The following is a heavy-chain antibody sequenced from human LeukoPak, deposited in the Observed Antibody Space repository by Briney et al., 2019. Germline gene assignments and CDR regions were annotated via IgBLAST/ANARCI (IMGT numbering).Heavy chain of an antibody. CDR2: INAYNGNT. J-gene: IGHJ4*02. CDR3: ARSDTVVVPAAIGLDY. CDR1: GYTFTSYG. Sequence: ASVKVSCMASGYTFTSYGISWVRQAPGQGLEWMGWINAYNGNTNYSQKLQGRVTMTTDTSTSTAYMELRSLRSDDTAVYYCARSDTVVVPAAIGLDYWGQGTLVTVSS. V-gene: IGHV1-18*01. D-gene: IGHD2-2*01.